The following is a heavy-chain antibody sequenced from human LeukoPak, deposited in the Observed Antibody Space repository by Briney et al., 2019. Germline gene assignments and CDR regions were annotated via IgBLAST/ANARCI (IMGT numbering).Heavy chain of an antibody. CDR3: AKWGAVAGFDY. J-gene: IGHJ4*02. V-gene: IGHV3-30*02. Sequence: GGSLRLSCAASGFTFSNYDMHWVRQAPGKGLEWVTFIRYDGSSKYYADSVKGRFTISRDNSKNTLYLQMNSLRAEDTAEYYCAKWGAVAGFDYWGQGTLVTVSS. CDR2: IRYDGSSK. D-gene: IGHD6-19*01. CDR1: GFTFSNYD.